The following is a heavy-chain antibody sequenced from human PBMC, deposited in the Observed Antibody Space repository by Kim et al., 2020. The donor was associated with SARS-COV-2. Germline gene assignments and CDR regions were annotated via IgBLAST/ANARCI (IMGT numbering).Heavy chain of an antibody. V-gene: IGHV4-4*02. D-gene: IGHD6-19*01. CDR1: GGSISSSNW. CDR3: ATLSSGPNNPLFDY. Sequence: SETLSLTCAVSGGSISSSNWWSWVRQPPGKGLEWIGEIYHSGSTNYNPSLKSRVTISVDKSKNQFSLKLSSVTAADTAVYYCATLSSGPNNPLFDYWGQGTLVTVSS. J-gene: IGHJ4*02. CDR2: IYHSGST.